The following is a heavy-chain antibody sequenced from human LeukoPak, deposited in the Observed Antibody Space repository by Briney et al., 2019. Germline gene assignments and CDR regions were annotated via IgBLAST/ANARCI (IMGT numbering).Heavy chain of an antibody. V-gene: IGHV3-15*01. CDR3: TTDGDGSGSYYSPPFFDY. CDR1: GFTFSNAW. D-gene: IGHD3-10*01. Sequence: PGGSLRLSCAASGFTFSNAWMSRVRQAPGKGLEWVGRIKSKTDGGTTDYAAPVKGRFTISRDDSKNTLYLKMNSLKTEDTAVYYCTTDGDGSGSYYSPPFFDYWGQGTLVTVSS. CDR2: IKSKTDGGTT. J-gene: IGHJ4*02.